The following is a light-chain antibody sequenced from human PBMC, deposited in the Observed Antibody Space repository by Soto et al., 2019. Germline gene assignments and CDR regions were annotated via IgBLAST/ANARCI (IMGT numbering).Light chain of an antibody. V-gene: IGLV2-14*01. J-gene: IGLJ1*01. CDR1: SSDVGGYNY. CDR2: EVS. Sequence: QSALTQPASVSGSPGQSITISCTGTSSDVGGYNYVSWYQQHPGKAPKLIICEVSDRPSGVSNRFSGSKSGNTASLIISGLQAEDEADYYCSSWTSSTTYVFGSGTKVTVL. CDR3: SSWTSSTTYV.